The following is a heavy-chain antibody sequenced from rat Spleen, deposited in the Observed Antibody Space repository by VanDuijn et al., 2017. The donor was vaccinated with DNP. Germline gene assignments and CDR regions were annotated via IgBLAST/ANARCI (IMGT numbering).Heavy chain of an antibody. Sequence: EVQLQESGPGLVKPSQSLSLTCSVTGYSITSNYWAWIRQFPGNKMEWMGYINYSGSTGHNPSLRSRISISRDTSNNQVFLQLTSVTTEDTATYYCARERRGHYDGTYYNYWYFDFWGPGTTVTVSS. J-gene: IGHJ1*01. V-gene: IGHV3-1*01. CDR3: ARERRGHYDGTYYNYWYFDF. CDR2: INYSGST. CDR1: GYSITSNY. D-gene: IGHD1-12*02.